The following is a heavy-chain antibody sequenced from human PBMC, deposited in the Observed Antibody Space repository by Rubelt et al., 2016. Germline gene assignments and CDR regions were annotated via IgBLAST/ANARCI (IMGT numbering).Heavy chain of an antibody. CDR1: GGSISGYY. J-gene: IGHJ3*02. V-gene: IGHV4-59*08. CDR3: ARSISSSHDVFDI. Sequence: QVQLQESGPGLVKPSETLSLTCTVSGGSISGYYWSWIRQPPGKGLEWIGYIYYSGSTNYNPSLKSRVTISVDTSKNQFSLKLSSVTAADTAVYYCARSISSSHDVFDIWGQGTMVTVSS. CDR2: IYYSGST. D-gene: IGHD6-6*01.